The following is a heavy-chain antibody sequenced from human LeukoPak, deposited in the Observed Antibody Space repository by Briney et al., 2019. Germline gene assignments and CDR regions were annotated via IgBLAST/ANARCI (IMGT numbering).Heavy chain of an antibody. Sequence: SETLSLTCTVSGDSISNHYWSWIRQPPGKGLEWIGYIYYSGSTNNNPYLKSRVTVSVDTSKNQFSLKLTSVTIADTAVYYCARVDGYWGQGTLVTVSS. D-gene: IGHD5-24*01. V-gene: IGHV4-59*11. CDR1: GDSISNHY. J-gene: IGHJ4*02. CDR2: IYYSGST. CDR3: ARVDGY.